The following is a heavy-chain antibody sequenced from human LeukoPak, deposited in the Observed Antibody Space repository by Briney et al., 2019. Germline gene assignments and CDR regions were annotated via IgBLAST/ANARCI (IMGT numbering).Heavy chain of an antibody. V-gene: IGHV1-18*01. J-gene: IGHJ4*02. CDR3: GRHDGGSGWPWLGIDY. CDR2: VSAYNGNT. CDR1: GYTFTSYA. D-gene: IGHD6-25*01. Sequence: ASVKVSCKASGYTFTSYAMHWVRQAPGQGLEWMGWVSAYNGNTNYAQKFQGRVTMTTDTPTSTVYMELRSLRSDDTAVYYCGRHDGGSGWPWLGIDYWGQGTLVTVSS.